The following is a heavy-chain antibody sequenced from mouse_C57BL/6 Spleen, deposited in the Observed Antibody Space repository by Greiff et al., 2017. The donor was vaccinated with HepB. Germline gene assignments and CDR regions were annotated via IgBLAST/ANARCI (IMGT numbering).Heavy chain of an antibody. CDR3: ASFSSPTGPFDY. D-gene: IGHD4-1*02. V-gene: IGHV1-26*01. Sequence: VQLQQSGPELVKPGASVKISCKASGYTFTDYYMNWVKQSHGKSLEWIGDINPNNGGTSYNQKFKGKATLTVDKSSSTAYMELRSLTSEDSAVYDCASFSSPTGPFDYWGQGTTLTVSS. CDR2: INPNNGGT. CDR1: GYTFTDYY. J-gene: IGHJ2*01.